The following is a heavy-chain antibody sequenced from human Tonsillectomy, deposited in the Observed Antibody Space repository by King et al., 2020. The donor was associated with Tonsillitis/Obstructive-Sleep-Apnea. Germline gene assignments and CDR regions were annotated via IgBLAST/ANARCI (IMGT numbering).Heavy chain of an antibody. CDR3: ANSQRDVWGGSMNYY. D-gene: IGHD3-3*01. CDR1: GGSFSGYY. V-gene: IGHV4-34*01. J-gene: IGHJ4*02. Sequence: VQLQQWGAGLVKPSETLSLTCAVYGGSFSGYYWSWIRQPPGKGLEWFGEINHSGSNNYNRSLKSRVIISVGKSKNQFSLNLSSVTAADTAVYYCANSQRDVWGGSMNYYWGQGTLVTVSS. CDR2: INHSGSN.